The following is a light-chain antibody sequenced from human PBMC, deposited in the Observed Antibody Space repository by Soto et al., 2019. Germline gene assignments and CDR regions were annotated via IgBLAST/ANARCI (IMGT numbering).Light chain of an antibody. V-gene: IGKV1-39*01. CDR2: AAS. CDR3: QQSYSTPIT. Sequence: DIQIPQAPFSLFTSLAHCVTLTCRASQSISSYLNWYQQKPGKAPKLLIYAASSLQSGVPSRFSGSGSGTDFTLTISSLQPEDFATYYCQQSYSTPITFGQGTRLEIK. J-gene: IGKJ5*01. CDR1: QSISSY.